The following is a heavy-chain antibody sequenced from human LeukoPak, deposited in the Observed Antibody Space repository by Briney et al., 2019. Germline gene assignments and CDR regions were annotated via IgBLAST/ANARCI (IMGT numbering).Heavy chain of an antibody. CDR3: AISPNPYYFDY. CDR2: IYGGGST. V-gene: IGHV3-53*01. Sequence: PGGSLRLSCAASGFTVSSNYMSWVRQAPGKGLECVSVIYGGGSTYYADSVKGRFTISRDNSKNTLYLQMNSLRAEDTAMYYCAISPNPYYFDYWGQGTLVTVSS. J-gene: IGHJ4*02. CDR1: GFTVSSNY.